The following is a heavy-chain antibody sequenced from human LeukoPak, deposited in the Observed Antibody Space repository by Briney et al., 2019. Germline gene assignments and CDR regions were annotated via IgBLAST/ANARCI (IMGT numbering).Heavy chain of an antibody. CDR2: ISSNSRYI. CDR3: ARVAEAAAFDS. Sequence: GGSLRLSCAASGFTFSTYSMSWVRQAPGKGLEWVSSISSNSRYIYYADSMRGRFTISRDNAKNSLYLQMNSLKPEDTAVYCCARVAEAAAFDSWGQGTLVTVSS. J-gene: IGHJ4*02. CDR1: GFTFSTYS. V-gene: IGHV3-21*06. D-gene: IGHD6-13*01.